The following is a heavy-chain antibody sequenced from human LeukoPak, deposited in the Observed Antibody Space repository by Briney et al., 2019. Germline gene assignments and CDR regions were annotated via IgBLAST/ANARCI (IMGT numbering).Heavy chain of an antibody. V-gene: IGHV1-8*01. D-gene: IGHD2-21*02. CDR2: MNPNSGNT. CDR1: GYTFTSYG. Sequence: ASVKVSCKASGYTFTSYGISWVRQAPGQGLEWMGWMNPNSGNTGYAQKFQGRVTMTRNTSISTAYMELSSLRSEDTAVYYCARGGDEDYYYGMDVWGQGTTVTVSS. J-gene: IGHJ6*02. CDR3: ARGGDEDYYYGMDV.